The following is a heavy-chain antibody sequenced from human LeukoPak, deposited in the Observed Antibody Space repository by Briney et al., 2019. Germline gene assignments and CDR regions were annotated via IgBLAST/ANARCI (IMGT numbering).Heavy chain of an antibody. CDR2: IWYDGSNK. CDR1: GFTFSSYG. D-gene: IGHD5-18*01. Sequence: GGSLRVSCEASGFTFSSYGMHWVRQAPGKGLEWVAVIWYDGSNKYYADSVKGRFTISRDNSKNTLYLQMNSLRAEDTAVYYCARDRTRYSYGYYFDYWGQGTLVTVSS. J-gene: IGHJ4*02. CDR3: ARDRTRYSYGYYFDY. V-gene: IGHV3-33*01.